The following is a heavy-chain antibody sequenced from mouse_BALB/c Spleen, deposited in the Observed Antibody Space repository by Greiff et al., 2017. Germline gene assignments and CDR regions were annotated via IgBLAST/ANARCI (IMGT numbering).Heavy chain of an antibody. CDR3: ARPDWFAY. J-gene: IGHJ3*01. CDR2: INPSTGYT. CDR1: GYTFTSYW. V-gene: IGHV1-7*01. Sequence: VQLVESGAELAKPGASVKMSCKASGYTFTSYWMHWVKQRPGQGLEWIGYINPSTGYTEYNQKFKDKATLTADKSSSTAYMQLSSLTSEDSAVYYCARPDWFAYWGQGTLVTVSA.